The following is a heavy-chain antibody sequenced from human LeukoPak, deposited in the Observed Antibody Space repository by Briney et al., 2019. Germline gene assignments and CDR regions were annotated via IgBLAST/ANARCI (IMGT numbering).Heavy chain of an antibody. CDR3: TRRNDFRRGPY. D-gene: IGHD3-3*01. Sequence: GGSLRLSCAASGFIFSNYAMGWVRQAPGKGLEWISGITGSGGSPYYADSVKGRFTISRDNSKNTLFLQMMGLRVEDTAVYYCTRRNDFRRGPYWGQGTLVTVAS. J-gene: IGHJ4*02. CDR2: ITGSGGSP. CDR1: GFIFSNYA. V-gene: IGHV3-23*01.